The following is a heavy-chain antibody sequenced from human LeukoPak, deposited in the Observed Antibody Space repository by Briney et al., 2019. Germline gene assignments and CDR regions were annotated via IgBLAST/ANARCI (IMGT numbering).Heavy chain of an antibody. CDR3: ARAPTRGAARMAVVY. D-gene: IGHD1-26*01. CDR2: INHSGST. J-gene: IGHJ4*02. CDR1: GGSFSGYY. V-gene: IGHV4-34*01. Sequence: SETLSLTCAVYGGSFSGYYWSWIRQPPGKGLEWIGEINHSGSTNYNPSLKSRVTLSVDTSKNQFSLKLSSVTAADTAVCYCARAPTRGAARMAVVYWGQGTLGSVSS.